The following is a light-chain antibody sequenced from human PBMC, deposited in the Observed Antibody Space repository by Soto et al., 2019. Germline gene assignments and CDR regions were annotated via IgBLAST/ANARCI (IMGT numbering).Light chain of an antibody. Sequence: QSVLTQPPSVSGAPGQRVTISCTGSSSNIGAGYDVHWYQQLPGTAPKLLIYGNSNRPSGVPDRVSGSKSGTSASLAITGRQAEDESDYYCQSSDSSLSGSEVFGGGTKLTVL. J-gene: IGLJ2*01. CDR3: QSSDSSLSGSEV. V-gene: IGLV1-40*01. CDR1: SSNIGAGYD. CDR2: GNS.